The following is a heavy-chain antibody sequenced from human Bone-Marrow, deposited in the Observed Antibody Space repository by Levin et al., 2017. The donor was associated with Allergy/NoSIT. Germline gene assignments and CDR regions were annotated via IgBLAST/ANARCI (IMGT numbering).Heavy chain of an antibody. D-gene: IGHD2-2*01. CDR1: GFTFSSYG. CDR2: IWYDGSNK. CDR3: ARDGYRCISTSCYESWFDP. V-gene: IGHV3-33*01. J-gene: IGHJ5*02. Sequence: GESLKISCAASGFTFSSYGMHWVRQAPGKGLEWVAVIWYDGSNKYYADSVKGRFTISRDNSKNTLYLQMNSLRAEDTAVYYCARDGYRCISTSCYESWFDPWGQGTLVTVSS.